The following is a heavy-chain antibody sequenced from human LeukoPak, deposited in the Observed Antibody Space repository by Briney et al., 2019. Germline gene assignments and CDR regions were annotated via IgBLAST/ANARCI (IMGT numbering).Heavy chain of an antibody. CDR2: INHSGST. J-gene: IGHJ4*02. CDR3: ARTPSGTYSYFDY. Sequence: SESLSLTCAVYGGSFSGYYWSWIRQPPGKGLEWIGEINHSGSTNYNPSLKSRVTISVDTSKNQFSLKLSTVTAADTAVYYCARTPSGTYSYFDYWGQGTLVTVSS. V-gene: IGHV4-34*01. CDR1: GGSFSGYY. D-gene: IGHD1-26*01.